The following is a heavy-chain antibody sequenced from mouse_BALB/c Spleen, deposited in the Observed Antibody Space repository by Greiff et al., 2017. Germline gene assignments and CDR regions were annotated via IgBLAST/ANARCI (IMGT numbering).Heavy chain of an antibody. CDR2: ISYSGST. J-gene: IGHJ3*01. CDR1: GYSITSDYA. V-gene: IGHV3-2*02. CDR3: ARRDYDYEGFAY. Sequence: EVQLKESGPGLVKPSQSLSLTCTVTGYSITSDYAWNWIRQFPGNKLEWMGYISYSGSTSYNPSLKSRISITRDTSKNQFFLQLNSVTTEDTATYYCARRDYDYEGFAYWGQGTLVTVSA. D-gene: IGHD2-4*01.